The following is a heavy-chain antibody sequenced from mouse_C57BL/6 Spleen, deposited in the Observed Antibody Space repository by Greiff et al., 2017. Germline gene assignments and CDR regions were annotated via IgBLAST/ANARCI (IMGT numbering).Heavy chain of an antibody. Sequence: QVPLPQSGAELARPGASVKMSCKASGYTFTSYTMHWVKPRPGQGLEWIGYINPSSGYTKYNQKFKDKATLTADKSSSTAYMQLSSLTSEDSAGYYRAREDYYGSSSYWYFDVWGTGTTVTVSS. V-gene: IGHV1-4*01. J-gene: IGHJ1*03. CDR1: GYTFTSYT. CDR3: AREDYYGSSSYWYFDV. D-gene: IGHD1-1*01. CDR2: INPSSGYT.